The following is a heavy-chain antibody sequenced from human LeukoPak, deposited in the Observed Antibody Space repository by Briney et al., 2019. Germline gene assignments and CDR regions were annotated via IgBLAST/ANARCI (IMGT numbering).Heavy chain of an antibody. V-gene: IGHV4-39*01. CDR2: IYYSGST. CDR3: AYSGSYGHLGY. CDR1: GGSISSGSYY. J-gene: IGHJ4*02. Sequence: SETLSLTCTVSGGSISSGSYYWGWIRQPPGKGLEWIGSIYYSGSTYYNPSLKSRATISVDTSKNQFSLRLSSVTAADTALYYCAYSGSYGHLGYWGQGIPVTVSS. D-gene: IGHD1-26*01.